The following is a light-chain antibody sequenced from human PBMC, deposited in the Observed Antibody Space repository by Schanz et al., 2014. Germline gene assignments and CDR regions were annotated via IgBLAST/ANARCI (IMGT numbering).Light chain of an antibody. J-gene: IGKJ4*01. CDR1: QSLVSSDGNTY. V-gene: IGKV2-30*01. CDR3: MQRIECPWT. CDR2: KVA. Sequence: DVVMPQSPLSLPVTLGQPASISCRSSQSLVSSDGNTYFNWFHQRPGQSPRPLIYKVANRHSGVPDRFSGSGSGTYFTLEISRVEADDVGVYYCMQRIECPWTFGGGTKVLIK.